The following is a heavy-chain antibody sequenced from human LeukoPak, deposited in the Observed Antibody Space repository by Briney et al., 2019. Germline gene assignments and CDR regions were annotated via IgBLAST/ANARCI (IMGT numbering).Heavy chain of an antibody. D-gene: IGHD4-17*01. CDR2: INPDSGHA. CDR3: ARGYYGDYAFDI. CDR1: GYTSDFMKYG. Sequence: ASVKVSCKTSGYTSDFMKYGVAWVRQAPGQGLEWMGWINPDSGHANYAQKFQGRVTMTTHTSTTTAYMELRSLRSEDTAVYYCARGYYGDYAFDIWGQGTMVTVSS. J-gene: IGHJ3*02. V-gene: IGHV1-18*01.